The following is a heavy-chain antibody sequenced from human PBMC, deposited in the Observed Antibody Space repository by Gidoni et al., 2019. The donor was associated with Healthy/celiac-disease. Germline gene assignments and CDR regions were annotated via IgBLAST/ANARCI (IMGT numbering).Heavy chain of an antibody. CDR1: GYSFTSYW. V-gene: IGHV5-51*01. D-gene: IGHD3-16*01. Sequence: EVQLVQSGAAVKKPGESLKISCKCSGYSFTSYWIGWVRHMPGKGLEWMGIIYPGESDTRYIPAFQGQVTISADKSISTAYLQWSSLKASDTAMYYCARRSLGWGSPLDYWGQGTLVTVSS. CDR3: ARRSLGWGSPLDY. CDR2: IYPGESDT. J-gene: IGHJ4*02.